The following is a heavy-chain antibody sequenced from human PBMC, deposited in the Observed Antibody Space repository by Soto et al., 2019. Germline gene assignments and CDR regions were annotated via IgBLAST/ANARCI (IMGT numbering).Heavy chain of an antibody. V-gene: IGHV1-46*01. CDR2: INPSGGST. CDR3: ATAEGIAAAGVNYYYYYGMDV. Sequence: GASLKVSCKASGYTFTTYHIHWVRQAPGQGLEGVGIINPSGGSTIYAQKFQGRVTMTEDTSTDTAYMELSSLRSEDTAVYYCATAEGIAAAGVNYYYYYGMDVWGQGTTVTVSS. J-gene: IGHJ6*02. CDR1: GYTFTTYH. D-gene: IGHD6-13*01.